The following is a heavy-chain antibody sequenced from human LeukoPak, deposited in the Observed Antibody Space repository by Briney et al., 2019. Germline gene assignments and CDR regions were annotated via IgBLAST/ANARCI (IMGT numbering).Heavy chain of an antibody. J-gene: IGHJ4*02. Sequence: GGSLRLSCAASGFTFSTYAMSWVRHTPGKGLEWVSDIRGSGGSTNYADSVKGRFTISRDNSKNTLYLQMDSLRVEDTAEYYCAKGRSSWFSGSFDSWGQGTLVTVSS. CDR2: IRGSGGST. CDR1: GFTFSTYA. V-gene: IGHV3-23*01. D-gene: IGHD6-19*01. CDR3: AKGRSSWFSGSFDS.